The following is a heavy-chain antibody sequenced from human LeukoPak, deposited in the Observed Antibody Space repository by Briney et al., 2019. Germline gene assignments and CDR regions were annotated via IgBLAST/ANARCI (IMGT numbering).Heavy chain of an antibody. D-gene: IGHD6-13*01. CDR1: GGTFSSYT. J-gene: IGHJ4*02. CDR3: AISSSWYGILFDY. CDR2: IIPILGIA. V-gene: IGHV1-69*02. Sequence: SVKVSCKASGGTFSSYTISWVRQAPGQGLEWMGRIIPILGIANYAQKFQGRVTITADKSTSTACMELSSLRSEDTAVYYCAISSSWYGILFDYWGQGTLVAVSS.